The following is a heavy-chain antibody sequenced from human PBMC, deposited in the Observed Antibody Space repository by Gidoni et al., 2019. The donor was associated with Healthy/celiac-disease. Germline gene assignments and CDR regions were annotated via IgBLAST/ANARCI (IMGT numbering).Heavy chain of an antibody. CDR3: ARDQGGSMIVVVNDYYYYYGMDV. J-gene: IGHJ6*02. D-gene: IGHD3-22*01. V-gene: IGHV3-21*01. CDR1: GFTFSSYS. Sequence: EVQLVESGGGLVKPGGSLRLSCAASGFTFSSYSMNWVRQAPGKGLEWVSSISSSSSYIYYADSVKGRFTISRDNAKNSLYLQMNSLRAEDTAVYYCARDQGGSMIVVVNDYYYYYGMDVWGQGTTVTVSS. CDR2: ISSSSSYI.